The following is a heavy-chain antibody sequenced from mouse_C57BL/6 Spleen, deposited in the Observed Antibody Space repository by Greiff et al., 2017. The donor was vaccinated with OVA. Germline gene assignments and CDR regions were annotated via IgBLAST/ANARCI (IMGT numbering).Heavy chain of an antibody. V-gene: IGHV10-1*01. D-gene: IGHD2-3*01. CDR1: GFSFNTYA. CDR3: VRQGDGYPYWYFDV. Sequence: VQLKESGGGLVQPKGSLKLSCAASGFSFNTYAMNWVRQAPGKGLEWVARIRSKSNNYATYYADSVKDRFTISRDDSESMLYLQMNNLKTEDTAMYYSVRQGDGYPYWYFDVWGTGTTVTVSS. CDR2: IRSKSNNYAT. J-gene: IGHJ1*03.